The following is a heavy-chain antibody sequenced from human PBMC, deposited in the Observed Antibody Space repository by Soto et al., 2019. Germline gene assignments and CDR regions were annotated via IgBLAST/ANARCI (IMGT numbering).Heavy chain of an antibody. Sequence: GESLKISCKGSGYNFGGYWISWVRQTPGKGLEWMGRIDPTDSSSNYNPSFEGHVTVSAEKSISTAYLERGSLKTSGTAIYCCARHGAYTFSENFDFWGQGTLVTVSS. CDR2: IDPTDSSS. CDR1: GYNFGGYW. J-gene: IGHJ4*02. D-gene: IGHD3-10*01. V-gene: IGHV5-10-1*01. CDR3: ARHGAYTFSENFDF.